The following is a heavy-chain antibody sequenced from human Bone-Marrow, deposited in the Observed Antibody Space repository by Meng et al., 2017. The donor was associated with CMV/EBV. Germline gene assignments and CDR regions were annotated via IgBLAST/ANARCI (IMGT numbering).Heavy chain of an antibody. D-gene: IGHD2-2*01. V-gene: IGHV1-2*02. CDR2: INPNSGGT. CDR1: GYTFTGYY. CDR3: AREAAVPAALFDP. Sequence: SVKVSCKGSGYTFTGYYMHWVRQAPGQGLEWMGWINPNSGGTNYAQKFQGRVTMTRDTSISTAYMELSRLRSDDTAVYYCAREAAVPAALFDPWGQGNLVTVAS. J-gene: IGHJ5*02.